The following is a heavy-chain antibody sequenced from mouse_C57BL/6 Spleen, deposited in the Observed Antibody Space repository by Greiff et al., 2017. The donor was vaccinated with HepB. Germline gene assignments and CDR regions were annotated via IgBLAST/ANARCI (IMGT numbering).Heavy chain of an antibody. Sequence: QVQLQQPGAELVKPGASVKLSCKASGYTFTSYWMHWVKQRPGQGLEWIGMIHPNSGSTNYNEKFKSKATLTVDKSSSTAYMQLSSLTSEDSAVYYCARNYGSSLDWFAYWGQGTLVTVSA. J-gene: IGHJ3*01. CDR2: IHPNSGST. D-gene: IGHD1-1*01. CDR1: GYTFTSYW. CDR3: ARNYGSSLDWFAY. V-gene: IGHV1-64*01.